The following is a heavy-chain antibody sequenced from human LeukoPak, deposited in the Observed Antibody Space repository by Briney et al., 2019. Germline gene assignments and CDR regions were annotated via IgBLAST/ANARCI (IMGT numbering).Heavy chain of an antibody. CDR2: IDYSGST. CDR1: GGSISSRSYY. Sequence: SETLSLTCTVSGGSISSRSYYWVWIRQPPGKGLKWIGSIDYSGSTYYSPSLKSRVTISVDTSKNQFSLKLSSVTAADAAVYYCARGLHGYYSSFDYWGQGTPVTVSS. CDR3: ARGLHGYYSSFDY. J-gene: IGHJ4*02. V-gene: IGHV4-39*01. D-gene: IGHD3-22*01.